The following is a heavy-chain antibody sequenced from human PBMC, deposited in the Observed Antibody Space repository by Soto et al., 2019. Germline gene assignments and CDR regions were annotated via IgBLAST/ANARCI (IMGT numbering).Heavy chain of an antibody. D-gene: IGHD3-10*01. CDR3: ASYYGSGSYWPTY. CDR2: ISSDGRST. V-gene: IGHV3-74*01. J-gene: IGHJ4*02. Sequence: EVQLVESGGGLVQPGGSLRLSCAASGFTFSSYWMHWVRQAPGKGLVWVSRISSDGRSTSYADSVKGRFTISRDNAKNTLYLQMNSLRAEDTAVYYCASYYGSGSYWPTYWGQGTLVTVSS. CDR1: GFTFSSYW.